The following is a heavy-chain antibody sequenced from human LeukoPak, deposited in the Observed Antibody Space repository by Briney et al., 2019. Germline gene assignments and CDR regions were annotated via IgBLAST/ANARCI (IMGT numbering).Heavy chain of an antibody. CDR3: ARAPGVRELEYFDY. V-gene: IGHV3-48*04. D-gene: IGHD1-26*01. J-gene: IGHJ4*02. CDR2: ISSSGSTI. Sequence: GGSLRLSCAASGFTFSSYGMSWVRQAPGKGLEWVSYISSSGSTIYYADSVKGRFTISRDNAKNSLYLQMNSLRAEDTAVYYCARAPGVRELEYFDYWGQGTLVTVSS. CDR1: GFTFSSYG.